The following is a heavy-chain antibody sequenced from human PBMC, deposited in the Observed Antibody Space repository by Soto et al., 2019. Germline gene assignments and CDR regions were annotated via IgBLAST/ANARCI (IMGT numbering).Heavy chain of an antibody. J-gene: IGHJ6*02. V-gene: IGHV3-21*01. CDR1: GFIFSSYY. D-gene: IGHD6-25*01. CDR3: VRVWRLVGRYGMDV. CDR2: ISGGSAYI. Sequence: GGSLRLSCVVPGFIFSSYYVNWVRRAPGKGLEWVSSISGGSAYIYYADSVKGRFTISRDNAKNSLYLEMNSLRVEDTAVYYCVRVWRLVGRYGMDVWGQGTTVTVSS.